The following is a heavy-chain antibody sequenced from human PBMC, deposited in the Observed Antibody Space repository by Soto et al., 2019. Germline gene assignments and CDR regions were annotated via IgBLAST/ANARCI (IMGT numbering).Heavy chain of an antibody. V-gene: IGHV5-51*01. CDR2: IYPGDSDT. CDR1: GYDFTRYW. J-gene: IGHJ4*02. Sequence: GESLKISCKVSGYDFTRYWIGWVRQMPGKGLEWMGIIYPGDSDTRYSPSFQGQVTMSADKSINSAYLQWSSLKASDTAMYYCARHDFRAGKWLFPSDYWGQGTLVTVSS. CDR3: ARHDFRAGKWLFPSDY. D-gene: IGHD3-22*01.